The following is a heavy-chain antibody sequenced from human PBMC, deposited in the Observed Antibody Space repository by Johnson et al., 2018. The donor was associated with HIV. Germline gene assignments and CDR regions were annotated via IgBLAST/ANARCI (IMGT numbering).Heavy chain of an antibody. CDR2: ISGSGGCT. CDR1: GFTISPYG. CDR3: ARDRGGKGGFDAFDI. Sequence: QMLLVESGGGVVQRGGSLRLSCAASGFTISPYGMHWVRQAPGKGLEWVSAISGSGGCTYYADSVQGRFTISRDNSKNTLYLQMNSLRAEDTAVYYCARDRGGKGGFDAFDIWGQGTMVTVSS. D-gene: IGHD2-15*01. J-gene: IGHJ3*02. V-gene: IGHV3-NL1*01.